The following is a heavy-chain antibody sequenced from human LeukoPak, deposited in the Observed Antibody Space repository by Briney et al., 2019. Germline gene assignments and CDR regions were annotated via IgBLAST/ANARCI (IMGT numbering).Heavy chain of an antibody. CDR1: GYTFTGYY. J-gene: IGHJ3*02. CDR3: ARVYRQQLVRAFDI. CDR2: INPNSGGT. V-gene: IGHV1-2*02. Sequence: ASVKVSCKASGYTFTGYYMHWVRQAPAQGLEWMGWINPNSGGTNDAQKFQGRVTMTRDTSISTAYMELSRLRSDDTAVYYCARVYRQQLVRAFDIWGQGTMVTVSS. D-gene: IGHD6-13*01.